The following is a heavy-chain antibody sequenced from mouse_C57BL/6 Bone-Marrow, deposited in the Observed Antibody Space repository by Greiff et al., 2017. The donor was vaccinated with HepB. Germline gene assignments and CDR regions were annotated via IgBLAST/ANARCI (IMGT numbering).Heavy chain of an antibody. D-gene: IGHD2-3*01. Sequence: EVQLQQSGAELVRPGASVKLSCTASGFNIKDDYMHWVKQRPEQGLEWIGWIDPENGDTEYASKFQGKATITADTSSNTAYLQLSSLTSEDTAVYYCTPMVTPWFASGAKGLWSLSLQ. CDR1: GFNIKDDY. V-gene: IGHV14-4*01. J-gene: IGHJ3*01. CDR3: TPMVTPWFAS. CDR2: IDPENGDT.